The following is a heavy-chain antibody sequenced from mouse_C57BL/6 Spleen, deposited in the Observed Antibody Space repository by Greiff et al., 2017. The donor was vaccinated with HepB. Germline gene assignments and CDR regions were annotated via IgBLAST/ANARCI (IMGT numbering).Heavy chain of an antibody. V-gene: IGHV5-16*01. D-gene: IGHD3-1*01. CDR1: GFTFSDYY. Sequence: EVQLVESEGGLVQPGSSMKLSCTASGFTFSDYYMAWVRQVPEKGLEWVANINYDGSSTYYLDSLKSRFIISRDNAKNILYLQMSSLKSEDTATYYCARESRSGGFYVWGTGTTVTVSS. CDR3: ARESRSGGFYV. CDR2: INYDGSST. J-gene: IGHJ1*03.